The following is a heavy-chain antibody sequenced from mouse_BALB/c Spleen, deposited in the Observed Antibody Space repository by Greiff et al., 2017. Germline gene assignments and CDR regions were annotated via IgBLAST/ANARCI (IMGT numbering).Heavy chain of an antibody. CDR3: ARASYGY. CDR1: GFTFTDYY. D-gene: IGHD1-2*01. CDR2: IRNKANGYTT. V-gene: IGHV7-3*02. Sequence: EVMLVESGGGLVQLGGSLRLSCATSGFTFTDYYMSWVRQPPGKALEWLGFIRNKANGYTTEYSASVKGRFTISRDNSQSILYLQMNTLRAEDSATYYCARASYGYWGQGTLVTVSA. J-gene: IGHJ3*01.